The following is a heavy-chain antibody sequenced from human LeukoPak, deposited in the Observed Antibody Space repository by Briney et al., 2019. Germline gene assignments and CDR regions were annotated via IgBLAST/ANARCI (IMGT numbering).Heavy chain of an antibody. CDR2: ISTAGDT. D-gene: IGHD3-22*01. Sequence: GGSLRLSCAASGFSFTSYDMHWVRQVTGKGLEWVSAISTAGDTYYVGSVEGRFIISREDAKNSLYLQMNSLRAGDTAVYYCAKNYYDSSGYYYEGLLDYWGQGTLVTVSS. J-gene: IGHJ4*02. V-gene: IGHV3-13*04. CDR1: GFSFTSYD. CDR3: AKNYYDSSGYYYEGLLDY.